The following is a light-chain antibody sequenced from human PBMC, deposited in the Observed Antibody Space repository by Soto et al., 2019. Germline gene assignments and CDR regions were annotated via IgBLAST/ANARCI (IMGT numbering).Light chain of an antibody. Sequence: DIQMTQSPSSLSASVGDRVTITCRASQGISNYLAWYQQQPGQVPKLLIYVASTLQSGVPSRFSGSGSGTDFTLTIGSPQPEDVATYYCQKYNSAPWTFGQGTKVEIK. CDR3: QKYNSAPWT. J-gene: IGKJ1*01. V-gene: IGKV1-27*01. CDR2: VAS. CDR1: QGISNY.